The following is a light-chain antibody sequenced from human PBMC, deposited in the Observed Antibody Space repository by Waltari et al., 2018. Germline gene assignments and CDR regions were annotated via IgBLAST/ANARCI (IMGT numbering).Light chain of an antibody. CDR3: CSYAGLGIYV. CDR1: SSAVGNYNL. V-gene: IGLV2-23*02. Sequence: QSGLTQPASVSGSPGQSITISCPGASSAVGNYNLVSWYQQYPGKAPKLMVYEVTERTSGVSDRFSGSKSGNTASLTIFGLQSEDEADYYCCSYAGLGIYVFGTGTKVTVL. CDR2: EVT. J-gene: IGLJ1*01.